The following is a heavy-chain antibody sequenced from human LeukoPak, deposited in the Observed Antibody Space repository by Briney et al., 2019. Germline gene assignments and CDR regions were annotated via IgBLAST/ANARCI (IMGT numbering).Heavy chain of an antibody. D-gene: IGHD7-27*01. V-gene: IGHV4-59*01. CDR2: FLYSGRT. J-gene: IGHJ4*02. CDR3: ASNTGTVFDY. CDR1: GASIGSYY. Sequence: SETLSLTCTVSGASIGSYYWSWIRQSPGKGLEWVGYFLYSGRTNYNPSLKSRVTFSEETSKNQFSLKLTSATAADTAVYYCASNTGTVFDYWGQGALVTVSS.